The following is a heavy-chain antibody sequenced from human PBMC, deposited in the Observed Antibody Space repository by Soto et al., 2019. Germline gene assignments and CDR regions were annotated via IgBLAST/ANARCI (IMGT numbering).Heavy chain of an antibody. J-gene: IGHJ4*02. Sequence: ASVKVSCKVSGYTLTELSMHWVRQAPGKGLEWMGGFDPEDGETIYAQKFQGRVIMTEDTSTDTAYMELSSRRSEDTAVYYCARDADDYSGGGGDRSIGVVPAADGWGQGTLVTVSS. CDR1: GYTLTELS. V-gene: IGHV1-24*01. CDR2: FDPEDGET. D-gene: IGHD2-2*01. CDR3: ARDADDYSGGGGDRSIGVVPAADG.